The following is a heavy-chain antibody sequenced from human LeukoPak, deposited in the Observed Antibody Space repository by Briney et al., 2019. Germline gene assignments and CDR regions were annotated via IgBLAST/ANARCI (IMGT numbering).Heavy chain of an antibody. V-gene: IGHV4-4*02. CDR1: GGSISSSNW. J-gene: IGHJ2*01. D-gene: IGHD2-21*02. CDR3: ARASLAYCGGDCYYYWYFDL. Sequence: PSGTLSLTCAVSGGSISSSNWWSWFRQPPGKGLEWIGEIYHSGSTNYNPSLKSRVTMSVDKSKNQFSLKLSSVTAADTAVYYCARASLAYCGGDCYYYWYFDLWGRGTLVTVSS. CDR2: IYHSGST.